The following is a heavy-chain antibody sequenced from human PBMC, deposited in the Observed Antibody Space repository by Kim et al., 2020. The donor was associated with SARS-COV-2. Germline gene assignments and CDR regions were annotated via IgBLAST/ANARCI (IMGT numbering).Heavy chain of an antibody. Sequence: GGSPRLSCAASGFTFSSYSMNWVRQAPGKGLEWVSSISSSSSYIYYADSVKGRFTISRDNAKNSLYLQMNSLRAEDTAVYYCASTKGAGCSGGSCHYYGMDVWGQGTTVTVSS. D-gene: IGHD2-15*01. J-gene: IGHJ6*02. V-gene: IGHV3-21*01. CDR2: ISSSSSYI. CDR1: GFTFSSYS. CDR3: ASTKGAGCSGGSCHYYGMDV.